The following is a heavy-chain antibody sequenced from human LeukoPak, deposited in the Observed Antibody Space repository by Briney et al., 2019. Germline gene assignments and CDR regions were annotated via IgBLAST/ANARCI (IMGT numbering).Heavy chain of an antibody. CDR1: GYTFIGYY. J-gene: IGHJ6*03. CDR3: ARDSSPYYHYNMDV. CDR2: INPNSGGT. V-gene: IGHV1-2*02. Sequence: ASVKVSCKASGYTFIGYYMHWVRQAPGQGLEWMGWINPNSGGTTYAQKFQGRDTMTRDTSISTAYMELSRLRSDDTAVYYCARDSSPYYHYNMDVWGKGTTVTVSS.